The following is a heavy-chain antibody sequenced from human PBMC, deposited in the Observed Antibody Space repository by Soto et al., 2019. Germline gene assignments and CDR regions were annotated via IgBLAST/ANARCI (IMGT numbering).Heavy chain of an antibody. D-gene: IGHD6-13*01. V-gene: IGHV4-59*01. Sequence: PSEPLSLTWTVSGGSISSNYWTWIRQPPGKGLEWIGYVYNSGSTNYNPSLKSRVTISEDTSKSQFSLKVNSMTAADTAVYYCARYRREAVAGYTLDNWGQGILVTLSS. CDR2: VYNSGST. CDR3: ARYRREAVAGYTLDN. CDR1: GGSISSNY. J-gene: IGHJ4*02.